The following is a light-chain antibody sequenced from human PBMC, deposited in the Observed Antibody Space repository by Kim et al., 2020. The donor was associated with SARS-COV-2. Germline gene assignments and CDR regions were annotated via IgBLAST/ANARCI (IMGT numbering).Light chain of an antibody. CDR1: QDISNY. Sequence: DIQMTQSPSSLSASVGDRVTITCQASQDISNYLNWYQQKPGKAPKLLIYDASNLETGVPSRFSGSGSGTDFTFTISSLQPEDIATYYCQQYDNIPPITFGAGTRRGIK. CDR2: DAS. CDR3: QQYDNIPPIT. V-gene: IGKV1-33*01. J-gene: IGKJ5*01.